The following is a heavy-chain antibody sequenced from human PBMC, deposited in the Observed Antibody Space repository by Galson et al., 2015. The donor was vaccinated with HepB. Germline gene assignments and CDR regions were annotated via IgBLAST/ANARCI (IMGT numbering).Heavy chain of an antibody. J-gene: IGHJ4*02. Sequence: SLRLSCAASGFTFSSYAMHWVRQAPGKGLEWVAVISYDGSNKYYADSVKGRFTISRDNSKNTLYLQMNSLRAEDAAVYYCARAVPYYYDSSGYYDYWGQGTLVTVSS. CDR1: GFTFSSYA. V-gene: IGHV3-30*04. D-gene: IGHD3-22*01. CDR2: ISYDGSNK. CDR3: ARAVPYYYDSSGYYDY.